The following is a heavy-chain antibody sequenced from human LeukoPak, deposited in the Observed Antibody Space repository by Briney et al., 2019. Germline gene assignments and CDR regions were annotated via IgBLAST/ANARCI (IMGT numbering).Heavy chain of an antibody. J-gene: IGHJ6*03. CDR3: ARGAYKQRFTHYYYMDV. CDR2: INHSGST. D-gene: IGHD6-25*01. V-gene: IGHV4-34*01. Sequence: SETLSLTCAVYGGSFSGYYWSWIRQPPGKGLEWIGEINHSGSTNYNPSLKSRVTISVDTSKNQFSLKLSSVTAADTAVYYCARGAYKQRFTHYYYMDVWGKGTTVTVSS. CDR1: GGSFSGYY.